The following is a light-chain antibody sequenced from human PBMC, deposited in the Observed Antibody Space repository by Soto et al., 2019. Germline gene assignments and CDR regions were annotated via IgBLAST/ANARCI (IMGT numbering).Light chain of an antibody. CDR2: DAS. Sequence: EIVLTQSPATLSLSPGERATLSCRASQSVSSYLAWYQQKPGQAPRLLIYDASNRATGIPARFSGSGSGTDFTLTISSVEPEDFAVDYCQQRSNWHPYTFGQGTKLAIK. V-gene: IGKV3-11*01. CDR3: QQRSNWHPYT. J-gene: IGKJ2*01. CDR1: QSVSSY.